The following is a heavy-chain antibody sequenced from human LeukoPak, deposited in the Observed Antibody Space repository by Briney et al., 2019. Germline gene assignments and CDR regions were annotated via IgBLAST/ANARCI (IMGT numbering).Heavy chain of an antibody. Sequence: GGSLRLSCAASGFTVSSNYMSWVRQALGMGLEWVSVIYSGGTTYYADSVKGRFTISGDNSKNMLYLQMNSLRAEDTAVYYCAREPGTDYRKYYFDYWGQGTLVTVSS. CDR1: GFTVSSNY. J-gene: IGHJ4*02. D-gene: IGHD3/OR15-3a*01. V-gene: IGHV3-53*01. CDR3: AREPGTDYRKYYFDY. CDR2: IYSGGTT.